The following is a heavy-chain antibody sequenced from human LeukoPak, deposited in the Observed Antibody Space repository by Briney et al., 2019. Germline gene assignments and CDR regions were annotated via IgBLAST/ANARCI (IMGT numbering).Heavy chain of an antibody. CDR1: GGSISSYY. J-gene: IGHJ4*02. CDR2: IYYSGST. D-gene: IGHD6-19*01. V-gene: IGHV4-59*01. Sequence: TETLSLTGTVSGGSISSYYWSWIRQPPGKGLEWIGYIYYSGSTNYNPSLKSRVTISVDTSKNQFSLKLSSVTAADTAVYYCARVAGYSSGWYEAHFDYWGQGTLVTVSS. CDR3: ARVAGYSSGWYEAHFDY.